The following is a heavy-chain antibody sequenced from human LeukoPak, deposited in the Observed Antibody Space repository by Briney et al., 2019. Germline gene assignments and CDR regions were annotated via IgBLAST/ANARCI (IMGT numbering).Heavy chain of an antibody. D-gene: IGHD4-17*01. CDR3: ARHLDDYGDYYFDY. J-gene: IGHJ4*02. Sequence: GESLKISCKGSGYSFTNYWIGWVRQIPGKGLDWLGISYPGDSDTRYSPSFQGQVTISVDKSISTAYLQWSSLKASDTAMYYCARHLDDYGDYYFDYWGQGTLVTVSS. CDR2: SYPGDSDT. CDR1: GYSFTNYW. V-gene: IGHV5-51*01.